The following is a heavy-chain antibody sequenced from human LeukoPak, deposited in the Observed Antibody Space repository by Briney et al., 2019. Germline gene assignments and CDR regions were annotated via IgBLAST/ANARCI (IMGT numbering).Heavy chain of an antibody. CDR3: ARDNLWAFDI. CDR1: GFTFSSYS. Sequence: GRSLRLSCEASGFTFSSYSMNWVRQAPGKGLEWVSNINSDSSTMDYADSVKGRFSISRDRAKNSLFLQMNSLRDEDTAVYYCARDNLWAFDIWGQGTMVTVSS. J-gene: IGHJ3*02. D-gene: IGHD3-10*01. CDR2: INSDSSTM. V-gene: IGHV3-48*02.